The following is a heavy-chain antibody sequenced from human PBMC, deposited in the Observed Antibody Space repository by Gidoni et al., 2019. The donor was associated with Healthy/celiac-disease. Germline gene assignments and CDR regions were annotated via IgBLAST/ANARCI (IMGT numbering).Heavy chain of an antibody. J-gene: IGHJ4*02. CDR1: GGSFSGYY. CDR3: ARGGITMVRQFDY. D-gene: IGHD3-10*01. Sequence: QVQLQQWGAGLLKPSETLSLTCAVYGGSFSGYYWSWIRQPPGKGREWIGEINHSGSTNDNPSLKSRVTISVDTSKNQFSLKLSSVTAADTAVYYCARGGITMVRQFDYWGQGTLVTVSS. CDR2: INHSGST. V-gene: IGHV4-34*01.